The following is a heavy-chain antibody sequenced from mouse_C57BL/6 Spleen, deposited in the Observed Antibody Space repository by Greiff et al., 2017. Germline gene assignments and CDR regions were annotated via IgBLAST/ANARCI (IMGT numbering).Heavy chain of an antibody. V-gene: IGHV5-4*01. CDR1: GFTFSSYA. D-gene: IGHD2-1*01. CDR3: ARGYYYGNYEFAY. J-gene: IGHJ3*01. CDR2: ISDGGSYT. Sequence: EVQLVESGGGLVKPGGSLKLSCAASGFTFSSYAMSWVRQTPEKRLEWVATISDGGSYTYYPDNVKGRFTISRDNAKNNLYLQMSHLKSEDTAMYYCARGYYYGNYEFAYWGQGTLVTVSA.